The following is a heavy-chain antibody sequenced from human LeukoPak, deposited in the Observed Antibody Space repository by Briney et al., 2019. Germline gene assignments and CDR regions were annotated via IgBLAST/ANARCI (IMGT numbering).Heavy chain of an antibody. CDR1: DGSISTYY. J-gene: IGHJ1*01. D-gene: IGHD4-17*01. CDR3: ASALTTLEYFQH. V-gene: IGHV4-59*01. Sequence: SETLSLTCTVYDGSISTYYWSWIRQSPGQGLEGSGYIHNSGSTKYNPSLKSRVTISVDTSKNQFSLKLSSVTAADTAVYYCASALTTLEYFQHWGRGTLVTVSS. CDR2: IHNSGST.